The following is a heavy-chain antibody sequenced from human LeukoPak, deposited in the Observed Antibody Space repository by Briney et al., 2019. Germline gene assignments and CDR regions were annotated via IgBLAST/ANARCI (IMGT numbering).Heavy chain of an antibody. D-gene: IGHD4-17*01. CDR2: IHFSGRT. CDR1: GGSISSNTDY. J-gene: IGHJ4*02. CDR3: ARTWTTVTYYFDY. V-gene: IGHV4-39*01. Sequence: SETLSLTCTVSGGSISSNTDYWGWIRQPPGKGLEWIGSIHFSGRTYYNPSLKSRVTISVDTSKNLFSLNLSSVTAADTAVYYCARTWTTVTYYFDYWGQETLVTVSS.